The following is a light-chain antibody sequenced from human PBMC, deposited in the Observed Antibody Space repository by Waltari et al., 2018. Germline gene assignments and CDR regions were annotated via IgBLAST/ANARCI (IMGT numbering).Light chain of an antibody. Sequence: DIVMTQSPESLAVSLGERATINCKSSQSLLFGSSKKNYLAWFQQKPGQPPKLFIYWASTRESGVPDRFSGSGSGTDFSLTISSLQAEDVAVYYCQQSYTTPYTFGQGTKL. CDR1: QSLLFGSSKKNY. J-gene: IGKJ2*01. CDR3: QQSYTTPYT. CDR2: WAS. V-gene: IGKV4-1*01.